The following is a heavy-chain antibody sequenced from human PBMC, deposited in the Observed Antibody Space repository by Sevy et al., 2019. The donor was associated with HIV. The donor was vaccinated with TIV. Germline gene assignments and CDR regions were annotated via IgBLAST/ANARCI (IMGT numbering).Heavy chain of an antibody. CDR3: ARSPPVLVVPGAPSWFDP. V-gene: IGHV4-34*01. CDR1: DGSFSGYY. D-gene: IGHD2-2*01. CDR2: INESGIT. Sequence: SETLSLTCAVHDGSFSGYYWNWIRQLPGKGLEWIGEINESGITYYNPSLKSRVTISVDTSKKQFSLKLNSVTALDSAVYFCARSPPVLVVPGAPSWFDPWGQGTLVPVSS. J-gene: IGHJ5*02.